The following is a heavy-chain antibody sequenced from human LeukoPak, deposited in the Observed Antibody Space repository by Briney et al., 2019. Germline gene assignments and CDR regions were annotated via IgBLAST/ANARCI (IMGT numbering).Heavy chain of an antibody. D-gene: IGHD2-15*01. CDR2: IYYTGST. V-gene: IGHV4-31*03. CDR1: GGSTNNGDLY. J-gene: IGHJ4*02. CDR3: VSAPNPFYFDF. Sequence: SETLSLTCTVSGGSTNNGDLYWSWIRHHPGAGLEWIGNIYYTGSTYYNPSLESRVTISVDTSKNQFSLTLNSVTAADTAVYYCVSAPNPFYFDFWGQGTLVTVSA.